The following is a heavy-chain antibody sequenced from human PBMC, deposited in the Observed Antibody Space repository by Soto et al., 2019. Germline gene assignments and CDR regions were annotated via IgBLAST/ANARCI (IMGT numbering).Heavy chain of an antibody. CDR1: GYTFTGYY. Sequence: ASVKVSCKASGYTFTGYYMHWVRQAPGQGLEWMGWINPNSGGTNYAQKLQGWVTMTRDTSISTAYMELSRLRSDDTAVYYCARSNWNLRPDAFDIWGQGTMVTVSS. V-gene: IGHV1-2*04. J-gene: IGHJ3*02. CDR2: INPNSGGT. CDR3: ARSNWNLRPDAFDI. D-gene: IGHD1-7*01.